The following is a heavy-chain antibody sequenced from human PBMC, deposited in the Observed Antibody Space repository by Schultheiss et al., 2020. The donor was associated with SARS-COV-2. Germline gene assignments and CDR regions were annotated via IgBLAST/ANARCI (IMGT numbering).Heavy chain of an antibody. V-gene: IGHV4-39*01. CDR2: IYSSGTT. Sequence: SQTLSLTCTVAGDSLSSNTHSWAWIRQPPGKGLDWIGRIYSSGTTNYNPSLDSRVTMSVDTSKIQFSMKLSSVTAADAAVYYCARHPLPLTMSGVAPYFYHGMDVWGQGTTVTVSS. CDR3: ARHPLPLTMSGVAPYFYHGMDV. J-gene: IGHJ6*02. D-gene: IGHD3-3*01. CDR1: GDSLSSNTHS.